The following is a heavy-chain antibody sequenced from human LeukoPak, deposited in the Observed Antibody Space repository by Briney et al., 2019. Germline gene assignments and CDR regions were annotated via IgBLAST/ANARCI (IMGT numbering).Heavy chain of an antibody. CDR3: ARGYSSSWNYFDY. J-gene: IGHJ4*02. Sequence: PSETLSLTCTVSGGSISNYWWSWIRQPPGKGLEWIGYVFDSGGTNYNPSLKSRVTISVDTSKKQFSLKLSSVTAADTAVYCCARGYSSSWNYFDYWGQGTLVTVSS. CDR1: GGSISNYW. D-gene: IGHD6-13*01. CDR2: VFDSGGT. V-gene: IGHV4-59*01.